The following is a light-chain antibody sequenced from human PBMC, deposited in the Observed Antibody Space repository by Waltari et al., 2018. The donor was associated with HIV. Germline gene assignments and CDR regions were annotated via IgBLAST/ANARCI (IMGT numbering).Light chain of an antibody. J-gene: IGLJ2*01. CDR2: LNNDGSH. CDR1: SGHSDYA. CDR3: QSVDSSGTYPVI. V-gene: IGLV4-69*01. Sequence: QPVLTQWPSAAASLGASVKLTCTLSSGHSDYAIAWHQQYPEKGPRYLMRLNNDGSHYKGDGIPDRFSGSSSGAERYLIISSLQSGDEADYYCQSVDSSGTYPVIFGGGTKLTVL.